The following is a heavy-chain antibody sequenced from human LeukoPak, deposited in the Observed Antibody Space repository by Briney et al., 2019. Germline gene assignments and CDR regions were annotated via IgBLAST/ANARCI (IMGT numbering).Heavy chain of an antibody. J-gene: IGHJ4*02. Sequence: GGSLRLSCAASGFTFSSYGMHWVRQAPGKGLEWVANIKQDGSEKYYVDSVKGRFTISRDNAKNSLYLQMNSLRAEDTAVYYCARDEWYSYWGQGTLVTVSS. CDR3: ARDEWYSY. CDR1: GFTFSSYG. CDR2: IKQDGSEK. D-gene: IGHD3-3*01. V-gene: IGHV3-7*01.